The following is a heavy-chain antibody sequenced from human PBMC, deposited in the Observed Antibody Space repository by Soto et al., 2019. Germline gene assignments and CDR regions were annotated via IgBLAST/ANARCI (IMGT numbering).Heavy chain of an antibody. Sequence: EMQLVESGGGLVQPGASLSLSCAASGFPFSRYWMHWVRQSPEKGLVWVSHINTDGSNSNYAASVKGRFTISRDKAKNTLYLQMDGLEAADTALYYCARDAYSSSWYADFWGQGTLVTVSS. CDR2: INTDGSNS. J-gene: IGHJ4*02. CDR3: ARDAYSSSWYADF. CDR1: GFPFSRYW. D-gene: IGHD6-13*01. V-gene: IGHV3-74*01.